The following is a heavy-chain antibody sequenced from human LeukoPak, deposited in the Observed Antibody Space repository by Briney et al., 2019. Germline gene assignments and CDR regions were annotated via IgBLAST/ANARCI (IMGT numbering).Heavy chain of an antibody. CDR3: PRALQRADAFDY. Sequence: SETLSLTCTVSGGSISSSSYYWGWIRQPPGKGLEWIGSIYYSGSTYYNPSLKSRVTISVDTSKNQFSLKLSSVTAADTAVYYCPRALQRADAFDYWGQGTLVTVSS. V-gene: IGHV4-39*07. CDR1: GGSISSSSYY. J-gene: IGHJ4*02. CDR2: IYYSGST.